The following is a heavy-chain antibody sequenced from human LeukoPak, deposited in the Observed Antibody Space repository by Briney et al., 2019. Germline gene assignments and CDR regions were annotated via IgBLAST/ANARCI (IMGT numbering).Heavy chain of an antibody. CDR1: GGSISSYY. CDR3: ARDKAYGDLDY. D-gene: IGHD4-17*01. CDR2: IYYSGST. Sequence: SETLSLTCTVSGGSISSYYWSWIRQPPGKGLEWIGYIYYSGSTNYNPSLKSRVTISVDTSKNQFSLKLSSVTAADTAVYYCARDKAYGDLDYWGQGTLVTVSS. V-gene: IGHV4-59*01. J-gene: IGHJ4*02.